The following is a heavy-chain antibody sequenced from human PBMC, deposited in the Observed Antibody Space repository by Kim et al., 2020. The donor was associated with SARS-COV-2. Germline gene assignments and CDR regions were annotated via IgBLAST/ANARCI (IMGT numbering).Heavy chain of an antibody. V-gene: IGHV3-74*01. CDR3: ARSDYPEDS. CDR2: ISNDGGST. Sequence: GGSLRLSCAASGFTFSSYCMHWVRQAPGNGLVWVSRISNDGGSTNYADSVQGRFTISRDNAKNTVYLQMNSLRAEDTAVYYCARSDYPEDSWGQGTLVTVSS. J-gene: IGHJ4*02. CDR1: GFTFSSYC. D-gene: IGHD4-17*01.